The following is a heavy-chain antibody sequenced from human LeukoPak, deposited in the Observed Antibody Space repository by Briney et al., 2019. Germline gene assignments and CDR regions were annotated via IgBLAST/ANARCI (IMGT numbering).Heavy chain of an antibody. J-gene: IGHJ6*02. CDR2: ISSSSSYI. CDR1: GFTFSSYS. V-gene: IGHV3-21*01. Sequence: PGGSLRLSCAASGFTFSSYSMNWVRQAPGKGLEWVSSISSSSSYIYYADSVKGRFTISRDNAKNSLYLQMNSLRAEDTAVYYCARTTTVTDYYGMDVWGQGTTVTVSS. CDR3: ARTTTVTDYYGMDV. D-gene: IGHD4-17*01.